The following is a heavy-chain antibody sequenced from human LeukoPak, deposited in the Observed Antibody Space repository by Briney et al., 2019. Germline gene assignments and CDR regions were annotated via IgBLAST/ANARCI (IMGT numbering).Heavy chain of an antibody. V-gene: IGHV4-59*01. CDR1: SGSIRSYY. CDR2: IFYSGST. CDR3: ARVYYSNSYDYWYFDL. Sequence: SETLSLTCTVSSGSIRSYYWSWIRQPPGKGLEWIGYIFYSGSTNYNPSLKSRVTISVDTSKNQFSLKLSSVTAADTAVYYCARVYYSNSYDYWYFDLWGRGTLVTVSS. J-gene: IGHJ2*01. D-gene: IGHD6-13*01.